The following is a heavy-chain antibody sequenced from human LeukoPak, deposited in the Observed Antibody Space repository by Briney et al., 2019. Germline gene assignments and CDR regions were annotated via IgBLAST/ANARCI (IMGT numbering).Heavy chain of an antibody. Sequence: SETLSLTCTVSGGSISSYYWSWIRQPPGKGLEWIGYIYYSGSTNYNPSLKSRVTISVDTSKNQFSLKLSPVTAADTAVYYCARQGGGFWYFDLWGRGTLVTVSS. V-gene: IGHV4-59*08. CDR2: IYYSGST. J-gene: IGHJ2*01. CDR1: GGSISSYY. D-gene: IGHD6-25*01. CDR3: ARQGGGFWYFDL.